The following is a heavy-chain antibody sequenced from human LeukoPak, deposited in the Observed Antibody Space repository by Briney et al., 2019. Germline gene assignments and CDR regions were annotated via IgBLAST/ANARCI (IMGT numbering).Heavy chain of an antibody. V-gene: IGHV3-30*04. CDR1: GFTFSRSA. CDR2: TSYDGSNK. Sequence: GGSLRLSCVASGFTFSRSAMHWVRQALGKGLEWVSLTSYDGSNKYYADSVKGRFTISRDNSKNTLYLQMTSLRVEDTAIYYCAREDCSSTSCHISDYWGQGTQVTVSS. CDR3: AREDCSSTSCHISDY. J-gene: IGHJ4*02. D-gene: IGHD2-2*02.